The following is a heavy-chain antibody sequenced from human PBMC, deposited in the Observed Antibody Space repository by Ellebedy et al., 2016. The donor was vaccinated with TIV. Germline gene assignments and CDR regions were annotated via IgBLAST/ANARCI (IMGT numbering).Heavy chain of an antibody. CDR1: GYTFTSYG. CDR2: ISAYNGNT. J-gene: IGHJ5*02. Sequence: ASVKVSXXASGYTFTSYGISWVRQAPGQGLEWMGWISAYNGNTNYAQKLQGRVTTTTDTSTSTAYMELRSLRSDDTAVYYCARALYCSSTSCYRSWFNPWGQGTLVTVSS. V-gene: IGHV1-18*01. CDR3: ARALYCSSTSCYRSWFNP. D-gene: IGHD2-2*01.